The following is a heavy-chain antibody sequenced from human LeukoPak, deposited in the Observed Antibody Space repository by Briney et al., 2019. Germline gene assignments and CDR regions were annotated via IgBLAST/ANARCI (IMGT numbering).Heavy chain of an antibody. CDR3: AKDIGYREIRNWFDP. CDR1: GFTFDDYA. Sequence: GGSLRLSCAASGFTFDDYAMHWVRQAPGKGLEWVSLISGDGGSTYYADSVKGRFTISRDSSKNSLYLQMNSLRTEDTALYYCAKDIGYREIRNWFDPWGQGTLVTVSS. D-gene: IGHD5-24*01. V-gene: IGHV3-43*02. J-gene: IGHJ5*02. CDR2: ISGDGGST.